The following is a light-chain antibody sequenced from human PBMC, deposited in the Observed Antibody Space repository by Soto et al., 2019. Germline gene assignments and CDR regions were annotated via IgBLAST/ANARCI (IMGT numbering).Light chain of an antibody. Sequence: QSALTQPASVSGSPGQSISISCTGTSSDVGAYDYVSWYQQHAGKAPKLMIYDVNNRPSGVSNRFSSSKSGNTASLTISGLQAEDEADYYCSSYTISSTPLYVFGTGTKVTVL. J-gene: IGLJ1*01. CDR2: DVN. V-gene: IGLV2-14*01. CDR1: SSDVGAYDY. CDR3: SSYTISSTPLYV.